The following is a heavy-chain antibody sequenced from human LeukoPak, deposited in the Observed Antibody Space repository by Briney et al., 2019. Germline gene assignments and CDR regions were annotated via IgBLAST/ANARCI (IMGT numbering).Heavy chain of an antibody. CDR2: ISSSSSYI. Sequence: PGGSLRLSCAASGFTLSSYSMNWVRQAPGKGLEWVSCISSSSSYIYYADSVKGRFTISRDNSKNTLYLQMNSLRAEDTAVYYCARRAGAYSHPYDYWGQGTLVTVSS. V-gene: IGHV3-21*04. D-gene: IGHD4/OR15-4a*01. CDR1: GFTLSSYS. J-gene: IGHJ4*02. CDR3: ARRAGAYSHPYDY.